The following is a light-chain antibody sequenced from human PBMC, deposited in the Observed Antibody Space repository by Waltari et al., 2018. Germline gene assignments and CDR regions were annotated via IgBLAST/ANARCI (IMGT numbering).Light chain of an antibody. V-gene: IGLV2-8*01. CDR1: SSDIGGYPY. CDR2: AAS. Sequence: QSALTQPPSASGSPGQSVTISCTGTSSDIGGYPYVSWYQQHPGEAPKLIIFAASTRSSGFPDRFSGSKAGNTASLTVSGLQADDEADYYCSSYAGSHTVLLFGGGTKLTVL. CDR3: SSYAGSHTVLL. J-gene: IGLJ2*01.